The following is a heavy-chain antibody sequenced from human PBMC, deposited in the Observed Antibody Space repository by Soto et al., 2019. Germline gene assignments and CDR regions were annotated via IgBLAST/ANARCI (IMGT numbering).Heavy chain of an antibody. D-gene: IGHD6-13*01. CDR1: GFTFSSYW. J-gene: IGHJ1*01. Sequence: GSLRLSCAASGFTFSSYWMSWVRQAPGKGLEWVANIKQDGSEKYYVDSVKGRFTISRDNAKNSLYLQMNSLRAEDTAVYYCASLSIAAAGPAEYFQHWGQGTLVTVSS. CDR3: ASLSIAAAGPAEYFQH. CDR2: IKQDGSEK. V-gene: IGHV3-7*03.